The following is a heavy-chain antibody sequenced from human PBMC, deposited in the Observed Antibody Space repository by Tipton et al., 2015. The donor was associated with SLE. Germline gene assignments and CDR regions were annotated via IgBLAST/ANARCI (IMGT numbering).Heavy chain of an antibody. D-gene: IGHD2-21*01. Sequence: TLSLTCTVSGGSISSHYWSWIRQPPGKGLEWIGYIYYSGSTNYNPSLKSRVTISVDTSKNQFSLKLSSVTAADTAVYYCARDIFTWDCWGQGTLVTVSS. CDR2: IYYSGST. V-gene: IGHV4-59*11. CDR3: ARDIFTWDC. J-gene: IGHJ4*02. CDR1: GGSISSHY.